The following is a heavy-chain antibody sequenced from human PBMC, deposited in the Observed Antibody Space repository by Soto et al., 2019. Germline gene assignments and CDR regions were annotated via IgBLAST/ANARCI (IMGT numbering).Heavy chain of an antibody. CDR1: GFTFSDHY. J-gene: IGHJ4*02. Sequence: EVQLVESGGGLVQPGGSLRLSCAASGFTFSDHYMDWVRQAPGKGLEWVGRTRNKANSYTTEYAASVKGRFTISRDDSKNSLYLQMNSLKTEDTAGYYCARGGYSGYDLFDYWGQGTLVTVSS. CDR2: TRNKANSYTT. D-gene: IGHD5-12*01. V-gene: IGHV3-72*01. CDR3: ARGGYSGYDLFDY.